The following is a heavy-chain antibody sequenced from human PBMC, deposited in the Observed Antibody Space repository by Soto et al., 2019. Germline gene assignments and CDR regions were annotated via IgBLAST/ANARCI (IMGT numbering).Heavy chain of an antibody. D-gene: IGHD3-10*01. CDR2: MYTNAIA. Sequence: QVQLQESGPGLVEPSETLSLTCTVSGASITTNSWSWIRQSAGKGLEWIGHMYTNAIANYIPSLKRRITMSVDSSKNQFSLNLKFVNAADTAVYFCARDQSGAADIWGQGTMVTVS. CDR3: ARDQSGAADI. J-gene: IGHJ3*02. CDR1: GASITTNS. V-gene: IGHV4-4*07.